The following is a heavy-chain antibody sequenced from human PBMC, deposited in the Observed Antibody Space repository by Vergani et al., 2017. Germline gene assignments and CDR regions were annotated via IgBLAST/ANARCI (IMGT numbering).Heavy chain of an antibody. V-gene: IGHV3-74*01. Sequence: EVQLVESGGGLVQPGGSLRLSCAASGFTFSSYWMHWVRHAPGKGLVWVSRISSDGSSTSYADSVKGRFTISRDNAKNTLYLQMNRRRAKDTAVYDCERGIAVAGTRYYYGMDVWGRGTTVTVSS. D-gene: IGHD6-19*01. CDR2: ISSDGSST. CDR3: ERGIAVAGTRYYYGMDV. J-gene: IGHJ6*02. CDR1: GFTFSSYW.